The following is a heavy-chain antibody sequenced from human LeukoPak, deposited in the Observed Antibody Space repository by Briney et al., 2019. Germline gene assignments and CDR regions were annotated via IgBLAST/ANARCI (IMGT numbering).Heavy chain of an antibody. V-gene: IGHV3-7*01. CDR1: GFTFSSYW. CDR3: ARATATGATKGFDY. D-gene: IGHD1-26*01. Sequence: GGSLRLSCAASGFTFSSYWMSWVRQAPGKGLEWVANIKQDGSEKYYVDSVKGRFTISRDNAKNSLYLQMNSLRAEDTAVYYCARATATGATKGFDYWGQGTLVTVSS. CDR2: IKQDGSEK. J-gene: IGHJ4*02.